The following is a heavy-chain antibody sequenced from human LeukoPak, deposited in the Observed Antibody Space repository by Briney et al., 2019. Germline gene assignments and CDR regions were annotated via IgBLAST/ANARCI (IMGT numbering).Heavy chain of an antibody. V-gene: IGHV1-8*03. CDR2: MNPNSGNT. CDR1: GYTFTSYD. J-gene: IGHJ6*03. D-gene: IGHD2-15*01. Sequence: GASVKVSCKASGYTFTSYDINWVRQATGQGLEWMGWMNPNSGNTGYAQKFQGRVTITRNTSISTAYMELSSLRFEDTAVYYCARGETEDSPLYYYYMDVWGKGTTVTVSS. CDR3: ARGETEDSPLYYYYMDV.